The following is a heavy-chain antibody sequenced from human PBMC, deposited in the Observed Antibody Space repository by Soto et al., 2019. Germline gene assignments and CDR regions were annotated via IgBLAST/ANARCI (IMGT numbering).Heavy chain of an antibody. V-gene: IGHV4-34*01. D-gene: IGHD4-4*01. CDR1: DGSISGYY. Sequence: SEPSSLTCAVYDGSISGYYWSWIRQPTGKGPEWIGEIYHSGSTNYNPSLKSRVTISVDTSKNQFSLKLSSVTAADTAVYYCARLPSNSPYYYGLDVWGQGTTVTVSS. CDR3: ARLPSNSPYYYGLDV. CDR2: IYHSGST. J-gene: IGHJ6*02.